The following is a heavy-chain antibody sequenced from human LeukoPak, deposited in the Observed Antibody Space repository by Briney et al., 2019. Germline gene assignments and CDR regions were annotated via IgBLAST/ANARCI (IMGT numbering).Heavy chain of an antibody. V-gene: IGHV4-34*01. CDR3: ARGASSSWYRYFDY. Sequence: ETLSLTCAVYGGSFSGYYWSWIRQPPGKGLEWIGEIYHSGSTNYNPSLKSRVTISVDKSKNQFSLKLSSVTAADTAVYYCARGASSSWYRYFDYRGQGTLVTVSS. J-gene: IGHJ4*02. D-gene: IGHD6-13*01. CDR2: IYHSGST. CDR1: GGSFSGYY.